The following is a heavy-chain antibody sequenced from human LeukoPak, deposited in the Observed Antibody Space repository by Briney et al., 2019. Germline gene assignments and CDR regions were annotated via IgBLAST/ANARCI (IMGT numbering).Heavy chain of an antibody. J-gene: IGHJ4*02. CDR3: ARNRVVYAILQNYFDY. D-gene: IGHD2-8*02. CDR2: ISGSGGST. Sequence: GGSLRLSCAASGFTFSSYAMSWVRQAPGKGLEWVSAISGSGGSTYYADSVKGRFTISRDNSKNTLYLQMNSLRAEDTAVYYCARNRVVYAILQNYFDYWGQGTLVTVSS. V-gene: IGHV3-23*01. CDR1: GFTFSSYA.